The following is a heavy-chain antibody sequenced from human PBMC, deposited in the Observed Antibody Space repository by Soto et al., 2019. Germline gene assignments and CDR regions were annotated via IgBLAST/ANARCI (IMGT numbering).Heavy chain of an antibody. Sequence: LSLTCTVSGGPISGIGDYCGWIRQPPGKGLEWIGSMYYSGITYYNPSLKSRVTISVDTSKKQFSLNLSSATATDTAVYYCARLSGWPRNNWFDPWGQGTLVTV. V-gene: IGHV4-39*01. D-gene: IGHD6-19*01. CDR3: ARLSGWPRNNWFDP. J-gene: IGHJ5*02. CDR2: MYYSGIT. CDR1: GGPISGIGDY.